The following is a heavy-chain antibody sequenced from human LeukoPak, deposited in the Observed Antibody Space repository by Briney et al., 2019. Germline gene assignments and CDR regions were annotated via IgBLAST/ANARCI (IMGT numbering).Heavy chain of an antibody. J-gene: IGHJ4*02. D-gene: IGHD3-22*01. V-gene: IGHV3-23*01. CDR3: AKDRPHYYDSSGSMIDY. Sequence: SGGSLRLSCAASGFTFSTYAMTWVRQAPGRGLEWVSTISGRGDSTYYADSVKGRFTISRDNSKNTLYLQMNSLRAEDTAVYYCAKDRPHYYDSSGSMIDYWGQGTLVTVSS. CDR1: GFTFSTYA. CDR2: ISGRGDST.